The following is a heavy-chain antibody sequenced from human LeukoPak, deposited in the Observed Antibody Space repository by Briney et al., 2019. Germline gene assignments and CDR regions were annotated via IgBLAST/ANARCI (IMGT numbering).Heavy chain of an antibody. CDR3: ARRGYYYDTHGYYYFDY. Sequence: PSETLSLTCTVSGGSISSSSYYWGWIRQPPGEGLEWIGSIYYSGSTNYNPSLKSRVTISVDTSKNQFSLKLSSVTAADTAVYYCARRGYYYDTHGYYYFDYWGQGTLVTVSS. CDR1: GGSISSSSYY. V-gene: IGHV4-61*05. J-gene: IGHJ4*02. D-gene: IGHD3-22*01. CDR2: IYYSGST.